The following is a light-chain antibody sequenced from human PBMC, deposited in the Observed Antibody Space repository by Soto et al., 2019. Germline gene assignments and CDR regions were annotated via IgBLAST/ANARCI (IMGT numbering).Light chain of an antibody. V-gene: IGLV1-40*01. J-gene: IGLJ2*01. CDR1: SSNIGAGYD. Sequence: QSVLTQPPSVSWAPGQRVTISCTGSSSNIGAGYDVHWYQQLPGTAPKLLIYGNSNRPSGVPDRFSGSKSDTSASLAITGIQAEDEADYYCHSYDSSLSGSVFGGGTKLTVL. CDR2: GNS. CDR3: HSYDSSLSGSV.